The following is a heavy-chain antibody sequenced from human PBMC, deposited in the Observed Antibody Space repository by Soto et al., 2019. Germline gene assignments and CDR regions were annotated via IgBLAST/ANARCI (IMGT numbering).Heavy chain of an antibody. CDR3: PRGGGSTKVDY. Sequence: QVQLLESGPGLVKPSQTLSLTCTVSGGSITSSGYYWSWIRQHPGEGLEWIGFTSNSGSTSYNPSLESRVTISVDTSPNQFSLNLKSVTAADTAVYYCPRGGGSTKVDYLGQGSLVTVSP. CDR1: GGSITSSGYY. D-gene: IGHD2-2*01. J-gene: IGHJ4*02. V-gene: IGHV4-31*03. CDR2: TSNSGST.